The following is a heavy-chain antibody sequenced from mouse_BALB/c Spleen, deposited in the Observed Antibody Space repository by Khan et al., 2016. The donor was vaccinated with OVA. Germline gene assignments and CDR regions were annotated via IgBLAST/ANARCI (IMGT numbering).Heavy chain of an antibody. CDR3: ARIQGGDFDY. Sequence: EVQLQESGPGLVKPSQSLSLTCTVTGYSITSDYAWNWIRQFPGNKLEWMGYISYSGNTKYNPSLKSRISITRDTSKNQFFLQLNFVTIEDTATYYCARIQGGDFDYWGPGTTLTVSS. CDR1: GYSITSDYA. V-gene: IGHV3-2*02. D-gene: IGHD3-2*02. CDR2: ISYSGNT. J-gene: IGHJ2*01.